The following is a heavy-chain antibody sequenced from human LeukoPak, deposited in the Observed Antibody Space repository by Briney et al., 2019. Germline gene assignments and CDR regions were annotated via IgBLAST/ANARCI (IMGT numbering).Heavy chain of an antibody. CDR1: GGSISSSSYY. V-gene: IGHV4-39*07. CDR3: ARDGYSSSWQYYYYYMDV. Sequence: SETLSLTCTVSGGSISSSSYYWGWIRQPPGKGLEWIGSIYYSGSTYYNPSLKSRVTISVDTSKNQFSLKLSSVTAADTAVHYCARDGYSSSWQYYYYYMDVWGKGTTVTVSS. D-gene: IGHD6-13*01. J-gene: IGHJ6*03. CDR2: IYYSGST.